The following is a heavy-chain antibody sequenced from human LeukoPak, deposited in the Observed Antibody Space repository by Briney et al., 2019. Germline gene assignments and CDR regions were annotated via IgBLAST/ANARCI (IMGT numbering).Heavy chain of an antibody. CDR2: IYTSGST. V-gene: IGHV4-4*07. D-gene: IGHD3-10*01. J-gene: IGHJ4*02. CDR3: ARDPDGSGSYVRDY. Sequence: PSETLSLTCTVSGGSISNYYWSWIRQPAGKGLEWIGLIYTSGSTNYNPSLKSRVTMSVDTSKNQFSLKLSSVTAADTAVYYCARDPDGSGSYVRDYWGQGTLVTVSS. CDR1: GGSISNYY.